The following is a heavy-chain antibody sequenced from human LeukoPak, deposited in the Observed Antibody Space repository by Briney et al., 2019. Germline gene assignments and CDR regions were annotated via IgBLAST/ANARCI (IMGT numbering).Heavy chain of an antibody. CDR3: ARDYGSGDQKCFDP. D-gene: IGHD3-10*01. Sequence: SQTLSLTCTVSGGSISTGSYSWNWIRQPAGKGLEWVGRIYTSGSTKYNPSLKSRLTISVDTSKNQFSLKLSSATAADTAVYYCARDYGSGDQKCFDPWGQGTLDSVSS. CDR1: GGSISTGSYS. CDR2: IYTSGST. V-gene: IGHV4-61*02. J-gene: IGHJ5*02.